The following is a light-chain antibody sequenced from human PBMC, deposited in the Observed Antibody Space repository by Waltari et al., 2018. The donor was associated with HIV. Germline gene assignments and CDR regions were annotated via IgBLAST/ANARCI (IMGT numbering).Light chain of an antibody. CDR3: TKYTSTNVLIL. V-gene: IGLV2-14*03. J-gene: IGLJ2*01. CDR2: EIS. CDR1: IGDLTY. Sequence: QSAPTQPASVPGSPGQSTTISCNHIGDLTYVSWYQQYPGKAPKLLIYEISNRPSGISSRFSGSKSGDTASLTISGLQADDEADYFCTKYTSTNVLILFGGGTKVTVL.